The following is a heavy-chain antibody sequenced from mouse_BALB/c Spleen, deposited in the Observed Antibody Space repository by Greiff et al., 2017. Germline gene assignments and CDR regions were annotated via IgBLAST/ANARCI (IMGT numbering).Heavy chain of an antibody. V-gene: IGHV1-69*01. J-gene: IGHJ1*01. D-gene: IGHD1-1*01. CDR1: GYTFTDYW. Sequence: QVQLQQPGAELVMPGASVKMSCKASGYTFTDYWMHWVKQRPGQGLEWIGAIDTSANYTSYNQKFKDKATLTVDESSSTAYMQLSSLTSEDSAVYYCARSTTTVVAKGWYFDVWGAGTTVTVSS. CDR3: ARSTTTVVAKGWYFDV. CDR2: IDTSANYT.